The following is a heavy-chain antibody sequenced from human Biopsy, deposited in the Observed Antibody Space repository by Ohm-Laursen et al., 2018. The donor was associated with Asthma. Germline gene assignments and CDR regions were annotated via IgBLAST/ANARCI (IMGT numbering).Heavy chain of an antibody. Sequence: SETLSLARAVSGGSISSGGYSWSWIRQPPGKGLEWIGYSYHSGSKYYNPSLKSRVTISVDRSKIQFSLKLSSVTAADTAVYYCARVKDGYNFDYWGQGTLVTVSS. CDR1: GGSISSGGYS. V-gene: IGHV4-30-2*01. CDR3: ARVKDGYNFDY. CDR2: SYHSGSK. J-gene: IGHJ4*02. D-gene: IGHD5-24*01.